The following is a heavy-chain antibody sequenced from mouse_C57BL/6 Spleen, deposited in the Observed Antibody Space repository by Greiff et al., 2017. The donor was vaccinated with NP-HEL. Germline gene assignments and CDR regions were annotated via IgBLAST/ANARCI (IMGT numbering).Heavy chain of an antibody. J-gene: IGHJ3*01. CDR3: ARPPPYYSNYPGWFAY. V-gene: IGHV1-82*01. CDR1: GYAFSSSW. CDR2: IYPGDGDT. Sequence: QVQLQQSGPELVKPGASVKISCKASGYAFSSSWMNWVKQRPGKGLEWIGRIYPGDGDTNYNGKFKGKATLTADKSSSTAYMQLSSLTSEDSAVYFCARPPPYYSNYPGWFAYWGQGTLVTVSA. D-gene: IGHD2-5*01.